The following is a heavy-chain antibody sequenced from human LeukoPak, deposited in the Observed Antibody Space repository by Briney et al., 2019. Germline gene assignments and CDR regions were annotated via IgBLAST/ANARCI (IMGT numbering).Heavy chain of an antibody. CDR3: ASSGIAAAGKDRRQSYDY. D-gene: IGHD6-13*01. CDR2: INPSGGST. J-gene: IGHJ4*02. CDR1: GYTFTIYY. V-gene: IGHV1-46*01. Sequence: GASVKVSCKASGYTFTIYYMHWVRQAPGQGLEWMGIINPSGGSTSYAQKFQGRVTMTRDMSTSTVYMELSSLRSEDTAVYYCASSGIAAAGKDRRQSYDYWGQGTLVTVSS.